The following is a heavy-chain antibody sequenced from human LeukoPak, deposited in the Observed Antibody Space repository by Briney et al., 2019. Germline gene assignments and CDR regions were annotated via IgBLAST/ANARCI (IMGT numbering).Heavy chain of an antibody. Sequence: SETRSLTCTVSGGSISSYYWSWIRQPPGKGLEGIGYIYYSGSTNYNPSLKSRVTISVDASKTQFSLKLSSVTAADTAVYYCASSAYDILTGYYTFFDCWGQGTLVTVSS. CDR2: IYYSGST. D-gene: IGHD3-9*01. J-gene: IGHJ4*02. V-gene: IGHV4-59*01. CDR1: GGSISSYY. CDR3: ASSAYDILTGYYTFFDC.